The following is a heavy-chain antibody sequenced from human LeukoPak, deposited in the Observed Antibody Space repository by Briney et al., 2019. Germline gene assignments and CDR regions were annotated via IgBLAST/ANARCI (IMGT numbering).Heavy chain of an antibody. V-gene: IGHV4-59*01. CDR2: IYFSGRT. D-gene: IGHD3-22*01. J-gene: IGHJ5*02. Sequence: SETLSLTCTVSGDSMSNFYWSWIRQSPGKGLEWLGYIYFSGRTNYNPSLKSRLTISVDASQNQFFLKLDTVTTADTAIYFCARDASSGPRSNWFDPWGQGTLVTVSS. CDR1: GDSMSNFY. CDR3: ARDASSGPRSNWFDP.